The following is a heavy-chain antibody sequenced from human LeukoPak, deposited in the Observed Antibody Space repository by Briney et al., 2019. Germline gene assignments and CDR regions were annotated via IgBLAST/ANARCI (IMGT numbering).Heavy chain of an antibody. Sequence: GGSLRLSCAASGFTVSSNYMNWVRQAPGKGLEWVSVIHRGGTTYYADSVKGRFTISRDNSKNTLYIQMNSLRAEDTAVYYCARDGYSGSGSLFDYWGQGTLVTVSS. CDR3: ARDGYSGSGSLFDY. V-gene: IGHV3-53*01. CDR1: GFTVSSNY. J-gene: IGHJ4*02. CDR2: IHRGGTT. D-gene: IGHD3-10*01.